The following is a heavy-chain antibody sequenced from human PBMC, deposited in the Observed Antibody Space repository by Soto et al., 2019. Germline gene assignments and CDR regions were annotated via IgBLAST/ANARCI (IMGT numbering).Heavy chain of an antibody. D-gene: IGHD3-10*01. CDR1: GFTFSSYW. V-gene: IGHV3-7*01. CDR3: ARVELRVGLLWFGEAVGAFDI. J-gene: IGHJ3*02. CDR2: IKQDGSEK. Sequence: EVQLVESGGGLVQPGGSLRLSCAASGFTFSSYWMSWVRQAPGKGLEWVANIKQDGSEKYYVDSVKGRFTISRDNAKNSLYLQMNSLTAEDTAVYYCARVELRVGLLWFGEAVGAFDIWGQGTMVTVSS.